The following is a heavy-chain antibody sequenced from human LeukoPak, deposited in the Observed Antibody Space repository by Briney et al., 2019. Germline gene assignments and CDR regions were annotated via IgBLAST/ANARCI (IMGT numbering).Heavy chain of an antibody. CDR2: IYYSGST. CDR1: GGSISSYY. J-gene: IGHJ4*02. D-gene: IGHD3-10*01. CDR3: ARGSPVSFNY. V-gene: IGHV4-59*01. Sequence: PSETLSLTCTVSGGSISSYYWSWIRQPPGKGLEWIGYIYYSGSTNYNPSLKSRVTISVDTSKNQFSLKLSSVTTADTAVYYCARGSPVSFNYWGQGTLVTVSS.